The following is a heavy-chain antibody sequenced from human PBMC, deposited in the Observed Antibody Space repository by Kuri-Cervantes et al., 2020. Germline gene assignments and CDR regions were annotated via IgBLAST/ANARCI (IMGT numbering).Heavy chain of an antibody. J-gene: IGHJ5*02. Sequence: LRLSCAASGFTFSSYAMSWIRQPPGKGLEWIGYIYHSGSTYYNPSLKSRVTISVDRSKNQFSLKLSSVTAADTAVYYCARNNYYGSGSYYNHPWFDPWGQGTLVTVSS. CDR3: ARNNYYGSGSYYNHPWFDP. CDR1: GFTFSSYA. V-gene: IGHV4-30-2*01. CDR2: IYHSGST. D-gene: IGHD3-10*01.